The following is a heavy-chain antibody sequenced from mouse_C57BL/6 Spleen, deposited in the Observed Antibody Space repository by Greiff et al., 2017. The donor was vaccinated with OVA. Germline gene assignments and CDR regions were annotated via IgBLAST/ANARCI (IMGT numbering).Heavy chain of an antibody. CDR3: ARGYGSSYVGYFDY. V-gene: IGHV1-81*01. J-gene: IGHJ2*01. CDR2: IYPRSGNT. CDR1: GYTFTSYG. Sequence: VQLQQSGAELARPGASVKLSCKASGYTFTSYGISWVKQRTGQGLEWIGEIYPRSGNTYYNEKFKGKATLTADKSSSTAYMELRSLTSEDSAVYFCARGYGSSYVGYFDYWGQGTTLTVSS. D-gene: IGHD1-1*01.